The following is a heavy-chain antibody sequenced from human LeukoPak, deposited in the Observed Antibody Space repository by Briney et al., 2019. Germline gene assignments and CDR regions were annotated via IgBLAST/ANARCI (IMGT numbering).Heavy chain of an antibody. V-gene: IGHV1-18*01. CDR1: GYTFTSYG. CDR2: ISAYNGNT. CDR3: ARVGYDYVWGSYRGAFDI. Sequence: ASVKVSCKASGYTFTSYGISWVRQAPGQGLEWMGWISAYNGNTNYAQKLQGRVTMTTDTSTSTAYMELRSLRSDDTAVYYCARVGYDYVWGSYRGAFDIWGQGTMVTVSS. D-gene: IGHD3-16*02. J-gene: IGHJ3*02.